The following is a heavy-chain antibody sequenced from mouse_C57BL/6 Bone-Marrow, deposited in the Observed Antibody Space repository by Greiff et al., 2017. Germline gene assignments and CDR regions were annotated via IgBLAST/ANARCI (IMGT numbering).Heavy chain of an antibody. V-gene: IGHV1-63*01. D-gene: IGHD1-2*01. CDR2: IYPGGGYT. Sequence: VQLQQSGAELVRPGTSVKMSCKASGYTFTNYWIGWAKQRPGHGLEWIGDIYPGGGYTNYNETFKGKTTLTADKSSSTAYMQFSSLTSEDSAIYYCARWLPSYFDVWGTGTTVTVSS. J-gene: IGHJ1*03. CDR3: ARWLPSYFDV. CDR1: GYTFTNYW.